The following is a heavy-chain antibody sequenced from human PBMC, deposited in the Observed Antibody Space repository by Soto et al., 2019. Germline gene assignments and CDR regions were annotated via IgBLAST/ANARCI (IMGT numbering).Heavy chain of an antibody. V-gene: IGHV4-39*01. Sequence: SETLSLACTVSGGSISSSSYYWGWIRQPPGKGLEWIGSIYYSGSTYYNPSLKSRVTISVDTSKNQFSLKLSSVTAADTAVYYCARYSSHVFRFLEWFDYWAQGTLVTVSS. CDR1: GGSISSSSYY. J-gene: IGHJ4*02. CDR3: ARYSSHVFRFLEWFDY. CDR2: IYYSGST. D-gene: IGHD3-3*01.